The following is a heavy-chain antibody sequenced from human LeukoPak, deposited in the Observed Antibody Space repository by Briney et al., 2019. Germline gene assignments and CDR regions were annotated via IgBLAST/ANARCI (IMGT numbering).Heavy chain of an antibody. D-gene: IGHD5-18*01. CDR3: AKGGRGYSYGSVLDAFDI. J-gene: IGHJ3*02. CDR1: GFTFSSYA. V-gene: IGHV3-23*01. Sequence: GGSLRLSCAASGFTFSSYAVSWVRQAPGKGLEWVSAISGSGGSTYYADSVKGRFTISRDNSKNTLYLQMNSLRAEDTAVYYCAKGGRGYSYGSVLDAFDIWGQGTMVTVSS. CDR2: ISGSGGST.